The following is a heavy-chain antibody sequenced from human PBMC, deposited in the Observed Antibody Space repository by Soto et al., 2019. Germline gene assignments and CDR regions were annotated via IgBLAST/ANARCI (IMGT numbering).Heavy chain of an antibody. Sequence: GGSLRLSCATSGLTFSNYAMSWVRQAPGGGLEWVSSMSGSSSTTYYADSVRGRFTISRDRSKNTLYLQMSSLRAEDTALYYCAKNQERELPRVIDFWGQGTLVTVSS. CDR3: AKNQERELPRVIDF. CDR1: GLTFSNYA. V-gene: IGHV3-23*01. J-gene: IGHJ4*02. CDR2: MSGSSSTT. D-gene: IGHD1-7*01.